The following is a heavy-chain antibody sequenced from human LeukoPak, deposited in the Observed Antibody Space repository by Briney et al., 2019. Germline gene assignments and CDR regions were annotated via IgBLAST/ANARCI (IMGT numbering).Heavy chain of an antibody. J-gene: IGHJ4*02. CDR2: INDNGAGT. Sequence: GGSLRLSCAASGFTFSSYAMSWVRQAPGEGLKWVSTINDNGAGTYYADSVKGRFTISRDNSYNTVYLQMNSLRAEDTAVYYCAREGYFDILTGYYMPPPIDYWGQGTLVTVSS. V-gene: IGHV3-23*01. D-gene: IGHD3-9*01. CDR1: GFTFSSYA. CDR3: AREGYFDILTGYYMPPPIDY.